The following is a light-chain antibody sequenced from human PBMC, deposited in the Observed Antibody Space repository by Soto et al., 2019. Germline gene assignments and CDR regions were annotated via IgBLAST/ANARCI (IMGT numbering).Light chain of an antibody. CDR2: GAS. Sequence: EIVLTQSPGTLSLSPGERATLSCRASQSVSSSNLAWYQQKPGQAPRLLIYGASTRATGIPARFSGSGSGTEFTLTISSLQSEDFAVYYGQQYNNWPPWTFGQGTQVDIK. J-gene: IGKJ1*01. CDR3: QQYNNWPPWT. V-gene: IGKV3-15*01. CDR1: QSVSSSN.